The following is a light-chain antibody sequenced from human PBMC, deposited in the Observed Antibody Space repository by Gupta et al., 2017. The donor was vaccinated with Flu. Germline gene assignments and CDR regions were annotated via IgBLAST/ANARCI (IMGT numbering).Light chain of an antibody. CDR2: KNN. Sequence: QPALTQPPSAAGTPGQRATLACSGCSSNIDINYVYWYQQLPGTAPKLLTYKNNQRPSGVPDRFSGSKSGTSASLAISGLRSEDEADYYCAAWDDSLSGPVFGGGTKLTVL. J-gene: IGLJ2*01. CDR1: SSNIDINY. CDR3: AAWDDSLSGPV. V-gene: IGLV1-47*01.